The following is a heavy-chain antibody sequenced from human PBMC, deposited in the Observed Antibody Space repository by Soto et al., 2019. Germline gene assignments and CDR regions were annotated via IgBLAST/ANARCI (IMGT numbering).Heavy chain of an antibody. CDR2: ISGYNGNT. CDR1: GYTFRSYG. Sequence: QVQLVQSGTEVKKPGASVKVSCKASGYTFRSYGISWVRQAPGQGLEWMGWISGYNGNTHYSQKFQGKVTMTTDTSTSTAYMELRNLRSDHTAVYYCAKADSNYAGRFSYYYMDVWGTGTMVTVSS. D-gene: IGHD4-4*01. V-gene: IGHV1-18*01. CDR3: AKADSNYAGRFSYYYMDV. J-gene: IGHJ6*03.